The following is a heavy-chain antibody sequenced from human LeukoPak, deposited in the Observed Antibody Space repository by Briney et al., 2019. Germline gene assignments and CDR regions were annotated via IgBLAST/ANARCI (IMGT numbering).Heavy chain of an antibody. CDR1: GGSISSYY. Sequence: PSETLSLTCTVSGGSISSYYWSWIRQPPGKGLEWIGYIYYSGSTKYNPSLKSRVTISVDTSKNEFSLKLRSVTAADTAVYYCARGARAGYNLEPFDYWGQGTLVTVSS. CDR3: ARGARAGYNLEPFDY. D-gene: IGHD5-24*01. V-gene: IGHV4-59*08. CDR2: IYYSGST. J-gene: IGHJ4*02.